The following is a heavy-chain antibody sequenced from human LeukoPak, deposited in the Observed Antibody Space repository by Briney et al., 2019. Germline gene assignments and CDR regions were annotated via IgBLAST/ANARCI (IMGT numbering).Heavy chain of an antibody. V-gene: IGHV1-8*03. J-gene: IGHJ3*02. CDR1: GYTFTSYD. D-gene: IGHD3-10*01. CDR2: MNPNSGNT. CDR3: ARRFGELLSHAFDI. Sequence: APVKVSCKTSGYTFTSYDINWVRQATGQGLEWMGWMNPNSGNTGYAQKFQGRVTITRNTSISTAYMELSSLRSEDTAVYYCARRFGELLSHAFDIWGQGTMVTVSS.